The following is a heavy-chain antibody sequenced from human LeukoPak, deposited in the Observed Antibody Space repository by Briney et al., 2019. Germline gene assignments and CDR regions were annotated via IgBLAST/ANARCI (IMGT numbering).Heavy chain of an antibody. CDR2: ISWNSGSL. CDR1: GFTFDDYA. V-gene: IGHV3-9*03. D-gene: IGHD6-19*01. Sequence: TGRSLRLSCAASGFTFDDYAMHWVRQAPGKGLEWVSGISWNSGSLGYADSVKGRFTISRDNAKNYLYLQMNSLRAEDMALYYCAKDRYSSGWYYFDYWGQGTLVTVSS. CDR3: AKDRYSSGWYYFDY. J-gene: IGHJ4*02.